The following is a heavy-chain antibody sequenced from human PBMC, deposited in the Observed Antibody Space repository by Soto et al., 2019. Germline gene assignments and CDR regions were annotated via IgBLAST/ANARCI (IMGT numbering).Heavy chain of an antibody. CDR2: IYYSVTT. CDR3: VRTPLL. J-gene: IGHJ4*02. D-gene: IGHD1-26*01. V-gene: IGHV4-31*03. CDR1: GGSISSGGYY. Sequence: QVQLQESGPGLVKPSQTLSLTGTVTGGSISSGGYYWSWIRQHPGKGLEWIGYIYYSVTTYNNPSIKSRVTISVYTSKNLFSLKLSSVTAAGRAVYFCVRTPLLWGQGTLVTVSS.